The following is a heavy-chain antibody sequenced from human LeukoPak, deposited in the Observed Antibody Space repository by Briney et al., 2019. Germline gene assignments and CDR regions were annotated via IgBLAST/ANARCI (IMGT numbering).Heavy chain of an antibody. V-gene: IGHV3-23*01. J-gene: IGHJ4*02. CDR2: ISGRGGST. CDR3: AKEPLDSSGYDF. CDR1: GFTFSSYA. Sequence: GVSLRLSCAASGFTFSSYAMSWVPRAPGKGLEWVSAISGRGGSTYYADSVKGRFTISRDNSKNTLYLQMNSLRAEDTAVYYCAKEPLDSSGYDFGGQGTLVTVSS. D-gene: IGHD3-22*01.